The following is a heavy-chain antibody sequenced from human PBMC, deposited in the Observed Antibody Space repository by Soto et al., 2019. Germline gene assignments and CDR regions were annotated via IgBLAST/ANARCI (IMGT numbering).Heavy chain of an antibody. CDR2: IRSSGRSI. CDR3: TRVRDSNDY. Sequence: AESLRLSCVGSGFTFSSYEMNWVRQAPGKGLEWVSNIRSSGRSINYADSVKGRFTISRDNAKNSLYLQMNSLRAEDTAVYYCTRVRDSNDYWGQGTLVTVSS. CDR1: GFTFSSYE. D-gene: IGHD3-22*01. V-gene: IGHV3-48*03. J-gene: IGHJ4*02.